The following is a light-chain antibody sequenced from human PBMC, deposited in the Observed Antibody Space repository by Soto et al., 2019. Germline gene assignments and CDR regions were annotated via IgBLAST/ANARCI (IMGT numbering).Light chain of an antibody. CDR2: DAS. V-gene: IGKV3-11*01. CDR1: QSVRIF. Sequence: EIVLTQSPATLSLSPGERATLSCRASQSVRIFLAWYQQKPGQAPRLLIYDASNRATGIPDRFSGSGSGTDFTLTISSLEPEDFAAYYCQQRGNWPLYTFGQGTKVEMK. CDR3: QQRGNWPLYT. J-gene: IGKJ2*01.